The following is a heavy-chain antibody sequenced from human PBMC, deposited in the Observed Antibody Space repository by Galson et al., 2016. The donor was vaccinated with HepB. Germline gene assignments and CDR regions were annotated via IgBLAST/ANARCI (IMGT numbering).Heavy chain of an antibody. V-gene: IGHV4-34*01. J-gene: IGHJ4*02. CDR1: GGSFPGYS. CDR2: IRYSGDT. CDR3: ARSRTVGYTFASRPRPYSLDWYTDS. Sequence: ETLSLTCAVYGGSFPGYSWNWIRQPPGKGLEWIGEIRYSGDTNYNPSLKSRVTISIDTSKEQFSLSLMSVTAADTAVYYCARSRTVGYTFASRPRPYSLDWYTDSWGQGTLVTVSS. D-gene: IGHD3-9*01.